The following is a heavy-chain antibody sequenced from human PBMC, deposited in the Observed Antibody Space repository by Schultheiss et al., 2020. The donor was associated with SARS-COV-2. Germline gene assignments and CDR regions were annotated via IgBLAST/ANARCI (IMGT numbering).Heavy chain of an antibody. J-gene: IGHJ4*02. CDR1: GFTFDDYA. CDR2: ISWNSDKI. CDR3: ARSNVYYYDSSGYLVDY. D-gene: IGHD3-22*01. V-gene: IGHV3-9*01. Sequence: GGSLRLSCAASGFTFDDYAMHWVRQGPGKGLEWVSGISWNSDKIYYADSVKGRFTISRDNAKNTLYLQMNSLRAEDTAVYYCARSNVYYYDSSGYLVDYWGQGTLVTVSS.